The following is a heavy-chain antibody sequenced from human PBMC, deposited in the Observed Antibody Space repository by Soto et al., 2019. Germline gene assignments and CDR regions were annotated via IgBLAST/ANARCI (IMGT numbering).Heavy chain of an antibody. D-gene: IGHD6-13*01. CDR2: INHSGST. Sequence: SETLSLTCAVYGGSFIGYYWICIRQPPGKGLEWIVEINHSGSTNYNPSLKSRVTISVDTSKNQFSLKLSSVNAADTAVYYCARGSSWGFIDYWGQGTLVTVS. V-gene: IGHV4-34*01. J-gene: IGHJ4*02. CDR3: ARGSSWGFIDY. CDR1: GGSFIGYY.